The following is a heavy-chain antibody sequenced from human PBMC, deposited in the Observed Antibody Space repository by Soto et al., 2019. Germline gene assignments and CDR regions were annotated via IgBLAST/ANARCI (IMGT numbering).Heavy chain of an antibody. V-gene: IGHV4-39*01. CDR2: IYYSGST. CDR1: GGSISSSSYS. D-gene: IGHD2-2*01. Sequence: SETLSLTCSVSGGSISSSSYSRGWIRQPPGKGLEWIGTIYYSGSTHYNPSLEGRVAISADTPNNQLSLRLSSVTAADTAVYYCGRQPGHCGSTTCFDYYSVDVWGKGTTVT. CDR3: GRQPGHCGSTTCFDYYSVDV. J-gene: IGHJ6*04.